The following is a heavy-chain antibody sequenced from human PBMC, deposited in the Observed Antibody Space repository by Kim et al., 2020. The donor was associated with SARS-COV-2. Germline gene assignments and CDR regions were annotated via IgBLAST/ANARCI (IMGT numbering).Heavy chain of an antibody. CDR3: ARGGALEGVGELFQYGMDV. CDR2: IYHSGST. D-gene: IGHD3-10*01. Sequence: SETLSLTCAVSGGSISSSNWWSWVRQPPGKGLEWIGEIYHSGSTNYNPSLKSRVTISVDKSKNQFSLKLSSVTAADTAVYYCARGGALEGVGELFQYGMDVWGQGTTVTVSS. CDR1: GGSISSSNW. J-gene: IGHJ6*02. V-gene: IGHV4-4*02.